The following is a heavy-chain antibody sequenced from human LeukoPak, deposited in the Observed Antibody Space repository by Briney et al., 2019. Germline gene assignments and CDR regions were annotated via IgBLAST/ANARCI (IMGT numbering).Heavy chain of an antibody. D-gene: IGHD3-10*01. CDR3: ARITGFGEFLYYYGMDI. CDR1: GGSISSYY. CDR2: IYCSGST. J-gene: IGHJ6*04. Sequence: SETLSLTCTVSGGSISSYYWSWIRQPPGKGLEWIGYIYCSGSTNYNPSLKSRVTISVDTSKNQFSLKLSSVTAADTAVYYCARITGFGEFLYYYGMDIWGKGTTVTVSS. V-gene: IGHV4-59*01.